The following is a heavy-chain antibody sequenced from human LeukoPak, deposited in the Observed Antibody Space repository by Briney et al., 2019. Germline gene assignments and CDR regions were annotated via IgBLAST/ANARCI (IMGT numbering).Heavy chain of an antibody. CDR3: APPSTGSYSG. D-gene: IGHD1-26*01. CDR1: GFTFSSYA. CDR2: ISYDGSNK. Sequence: GGSLRLSCAASGFTFSSYAMDWVRQAPGKGLEWVAVISYDGSNKYYADSVKGRFTISRDNSKNTLYLQMNSLRAEDTAVYYCAPPSTGSYSGWGQGTLVTVSS. V-gene: IGHV3-30*01. J-gene: IGHJ4*02.